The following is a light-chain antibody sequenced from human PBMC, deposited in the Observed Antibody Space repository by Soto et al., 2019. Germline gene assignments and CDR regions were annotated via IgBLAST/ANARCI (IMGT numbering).Light chain of an antibody. J-gene: IGKJ4*01. V-gene: IGKV3-11*01. CDR1: QTVSSY. CDR2: DAS. CDR3: QQRHNWPPT. Sequence: EIVLTQSPATLSLSPGERATLSCRASQTVSSYLAWYQQKPGQAPRLLIYDASNRATGIPARFSGSGSGTDFTLPISSLEPEDFAVYYCQQRHNWPPTFGGGTKVEIK.